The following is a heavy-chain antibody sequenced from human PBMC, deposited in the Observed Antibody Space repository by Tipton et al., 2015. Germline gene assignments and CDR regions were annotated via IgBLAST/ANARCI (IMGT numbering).Heavy chain of an antibody. Sequence: TLSLTCSVSGVSISSRGYYWGWIRQPPGKGLEWIGTIYSNGHTFYNPSLKSRVTISVDTSKNQFNLNLSSVTAADRAVYYCASSNYYDTCWYWGQGTLVTVSS. CDR1: GVSISSRGYY. CDR3: ASSNYYDTCWY. D-gene: IGHD3-22*01. CDR2: IYSNGHT. V-gene: IGHV4-39*01. J-gene: IGHJ4*02.